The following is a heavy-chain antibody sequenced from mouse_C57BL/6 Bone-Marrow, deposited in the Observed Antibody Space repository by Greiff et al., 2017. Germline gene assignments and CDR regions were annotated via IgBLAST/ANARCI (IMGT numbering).Heavy chain of an antibody. J-gene: IGHJ3*01. CDR3: TRDSFPWFAY. CDR2: ISSGGDYI. Sequence: EVQRVESGEGLVKPGGSLKLSCAASGFTFSSYALSWVRQTPEKRLEWVAYISSGGDYIYYAATVKGRFPISRDNARNTLYLQMSSLKSEDTAMYYCTRDSFPWFAYWGQGTLVTVSA. V-gene: IGHV5-9-1*02. CDR1: GFTFSSYA. D-gene: IGHD1-1*01.